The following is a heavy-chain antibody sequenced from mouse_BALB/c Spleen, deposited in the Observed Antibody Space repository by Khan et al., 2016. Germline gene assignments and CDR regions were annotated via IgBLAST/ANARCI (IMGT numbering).Heavy chain of an antibody. CDR2: IWAGGST. V-gene: IGHV2-9*02. CDR3: ARSKYLARY. J-gene: IGHJ2*01. CDR1: GYSLTRYG. D-gene: IGHD3-3*01. Sequence: QVQLQESGPCLVAPSQSLSITCTAYGYSLTRYGVHWVRQPPGKGLEWLGLIWAGGSTNYNWALMSRLSISIDNSKSLVFLIMNSLQTDDTDLYXCARSKYLARYWGQGTTLTVSS.